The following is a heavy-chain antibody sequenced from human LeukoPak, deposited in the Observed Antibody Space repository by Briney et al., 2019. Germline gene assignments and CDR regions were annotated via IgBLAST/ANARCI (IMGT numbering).Heavy chain of an antibody. CDR2: IKQDGSEK. V-gene: IGHV3-7*01. Sequence: GGSLRLSCAASGFTFSSYWMSWVRQAPGKGLEWVANIKQDGSEKYYVDSVKGRFTISRDNAKNSLYLQMNSLRAEVTAVYYCARIGEGGDPYFDYWGQGTLVTVSS. J-gene: IGHJ4*02. CDR1: GFTFSSYW. D-gene: IGHD2-21*01. CDR3: ARIGEGGDPYFDY.